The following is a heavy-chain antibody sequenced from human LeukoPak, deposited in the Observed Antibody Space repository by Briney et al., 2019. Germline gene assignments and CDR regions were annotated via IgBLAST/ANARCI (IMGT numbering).Heavy chain of an antibody. D-gene: IGHD6-19*01. J-gene: IGHJ6*03. Sequence: KTGGSLRLSCVASGFTLSSYGMNWVRQAPGKGLGWVAFADSVKGRFTISRDNPKNTLYLQMNSLRPDDTALYHCAATGSAWYESYYYYMDVWGKGTTVIVSS. V-gene: IGHV3-30*02. CDR1: GFTLSSYG. CDR3: AATGSAWYESYYYYMDV.